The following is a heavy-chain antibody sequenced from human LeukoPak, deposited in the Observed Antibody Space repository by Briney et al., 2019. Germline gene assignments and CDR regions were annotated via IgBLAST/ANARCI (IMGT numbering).Heavy chain of an antibody. Sequence: GGSLRLSCAASGFTFSKHWMTWVRQAPGKGLEWVASIKEDGSEKYYVDSVEGRLTISRDNAENSLSLQMNSLRVADTALYYCAREITIFGRVFGFDLWGQGTLVTVSS. CDR3: AREITIFGRVFGFDL. CDR1: GFTFSKHW. J-gene: IGHJ4*02. V-gene: IGHV3-7*01. D-gene: IGHD3-3*01. CDR2: IKEDGSEK.